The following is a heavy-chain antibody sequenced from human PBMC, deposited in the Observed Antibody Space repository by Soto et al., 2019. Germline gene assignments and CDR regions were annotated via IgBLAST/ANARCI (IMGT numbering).Heavy chain of an antibody. Sequence: QVQLQESGPGLVKPSGTLSLTCAVSGGSISSSNWWSWVRQPPGKGLEWIGEIYHSGSTNYNPSLKSRVTISVDKSKTQFSLKLSSVTAADTAVYYCARDLYYYDSSGHHYYYYGMDVWGQGTTVTVSS. CDR1: GGSISSSNW. CDR2: IYHSGST. D-gene: IGHD3-22*01. CDR3: ARDLYYYDSSGHHYYYYGMDV. V-gene: IGHV4-4*02. J-gene: IGHJ6*02.